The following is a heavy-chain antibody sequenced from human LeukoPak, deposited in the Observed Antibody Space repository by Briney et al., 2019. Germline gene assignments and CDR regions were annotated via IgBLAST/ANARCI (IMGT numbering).Heavy chain of an antibody. J-gene: IGHJ2*01. CDR2: IIDTGST. CDR1: GGSFSGYY. D-gene: IGHD3-22*01. Sequence: SETLSLTCAVHGGSFSGYYWTWIRQPPGRGLEWIGEIIDTGSTKYTSSLKSRVTISVDTSKSQFSLKLSSVTAADTAVYYCARDRYYYDSSGYYYGYWYFDLWGRGTLVTVSS. V-gene: IGHV4-34*12. CDR3: ARDRYYYDSSGYYYGYWYFDL.